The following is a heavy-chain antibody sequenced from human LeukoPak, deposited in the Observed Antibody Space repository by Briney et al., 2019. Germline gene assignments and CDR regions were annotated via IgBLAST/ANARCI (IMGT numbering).Heavy chain of an antibody. CDR3: ARSEGTVAGPADY. J-gene: IGHJ4*02. Sequence: ASVKVSCKASGCTFSSYAISWVRQAPGQGLEWMGWIIPIFGKANYAQKFQGRVTITTDESTSTAYMELSSLRSEDTAVYYCARSEGTVAGPADYWGQGTLVTVSS. CDR1: GCTFSSYA. V-gene: IGHV1-69*05. D-gene: IGHD6-19*01. CDR2: IIPIFGKA.